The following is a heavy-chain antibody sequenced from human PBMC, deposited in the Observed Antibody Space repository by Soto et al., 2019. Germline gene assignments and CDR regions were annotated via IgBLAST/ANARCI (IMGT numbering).Heavy chain of an antibody. D-gene: IGHD5-12*01. CDR2: ITPILATA. CDR1: GGTFSSNT. Sequence: QVPLVQSGAEVKQPGSSVKISCKTSGGTFSSNTISWVRQAPGQGLEWMGGITPILATANYAQRFQCRVTITADESTSIAYKKLRSLRSEDTAVYYCAGLVPTNDYYYSYYGMDVWGQGSMVTVSS. V-gene: IGHV1-69*12. CDR3: AGLVPTNDYYYSYYGMDV. J-gene: IGHJ6*02.